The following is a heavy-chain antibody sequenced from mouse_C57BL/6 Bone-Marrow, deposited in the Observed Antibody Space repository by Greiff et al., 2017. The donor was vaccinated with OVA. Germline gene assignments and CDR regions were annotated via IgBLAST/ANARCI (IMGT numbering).Heavy chain of an antibody. CDR1: GYAFTNYL. V-gene: IGHV1-54*01. J-gene: IGHJ2*01. CDR3: ARSYDY. Sequence: QVQLQQSGAELVRPGTSVKVSCKASGYAFTNYLIEWVKQRPGQGLEWIGVINPGSGGTNYNEKFKGKATLTVDKSSSTAYMELRSLTSEDSAVYYCARSYDYWGQGTTLTVSS. CDR2: INPGSGGT. D-gene: IGHD2-10*01.